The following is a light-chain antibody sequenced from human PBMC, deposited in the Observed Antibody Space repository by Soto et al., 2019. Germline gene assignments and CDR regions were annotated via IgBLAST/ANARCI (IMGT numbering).Light chain of an antibody. CDR1: QSVSSSY. J-gene: IGKJ5*01. Sequence: EIVLTQSPGTLSLSPGERATLSCRASQSVSSSYLAWYQQKPGQAPRLLIYGASSRATGIPDRFSGSGSGRDCTLAISILEPEDFAVYYCQKYGSSRGITFGQGTRLEIK. V-gene: IGKV3-20*01. CDR2: GAS. CDR3: QKYGSSRGIT.